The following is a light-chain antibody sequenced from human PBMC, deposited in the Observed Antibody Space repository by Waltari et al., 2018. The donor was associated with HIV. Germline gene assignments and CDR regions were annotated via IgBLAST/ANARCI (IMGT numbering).Light chain of an antibody. Sequence: DIQMTQSPSSLSASVGDRVTITCTASHDITDSLNWFQQKPGKAPKLLIYDTSNLETGVPSRFSGSGSGTDFTFTISSLQTEDIATYYCQQYANLPYSFGRGTKLEI. CDR1: HDITDS. J-gene: IGKJ2*03. CDR3: QQYANLPYS. V-gene: IGKV1-33*01. CDR2: DTS.